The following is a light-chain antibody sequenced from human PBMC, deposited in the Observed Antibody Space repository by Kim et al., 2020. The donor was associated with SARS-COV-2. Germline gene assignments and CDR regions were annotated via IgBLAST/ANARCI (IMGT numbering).Light chain of an antibody. Sequence: QSVLTQPPSASGTPGQRVTISCSGSSYNTGSNTVNWYQQLPGTAPKLLIYTNDRRSSGVPDRFSGSKSGTSASLAISGLQSEDEADYSCAAWDDSLNGIVFGGGTQLTVL. CDR2: TND. CDR3: AAWDDSLNGIV. V-gene: IGLV1-44*01. CDR1: SYNTGSNT. J-gene: IGLJ2*01.